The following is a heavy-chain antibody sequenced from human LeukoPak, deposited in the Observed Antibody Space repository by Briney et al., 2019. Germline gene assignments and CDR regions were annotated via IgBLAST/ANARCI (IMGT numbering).Heavy chain of an antibody. V-gene: IGHV4-39*07. J-gene: IGHJ4*02. CDR1: GGSISSSSYY. Sequence: SETLSLTCTVSGGSISSSSYYWGWIRQPPGKGLEWIGSIYYSGSTYYNPSLKSRVTISVDTSKNQFSLKLSSVTAADTAVYYCARGGTSLDDYGDYEIGYWGQGTLVTVSS. D-gene: IGHD4-17*01. CDR2: IYYSGST. CDR3: ARGGTSLDDYGDYEIGY.